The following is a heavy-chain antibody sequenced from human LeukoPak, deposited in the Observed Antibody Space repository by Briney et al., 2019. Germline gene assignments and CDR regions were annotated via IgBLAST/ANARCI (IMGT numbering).Heavy chain of an antibody. Sequence: GGSLRLSCVTSGFTFSRYSMNWVRQAPGQGLEWVSSISSGSTYIHYADSVKGRFTISRDNARNSLYLQMDSLRPEDTATYYCVCPPGALNSDPWGQGSLVIVSS. V-gene: IGHV3-21*06. J-gene: IGHJ5*02. CDR1: GFTFSRYS. CDR3: VCPPGALNSDP. D-gene: IGHD1-7*01. CDR2: ISSGSTYI.